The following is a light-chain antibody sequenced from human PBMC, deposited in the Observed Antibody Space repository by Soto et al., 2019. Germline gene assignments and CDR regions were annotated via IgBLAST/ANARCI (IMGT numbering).Light chain of an antibody. J-gene: IGLJ1*01. Sequence: QSVLTQPPSASGSPGQSVTIACTGTSSDVGYYNYVSWYQQPPGKAPKLLIYGVSKRPSGVPDRFSGSKSGNTASLTVSGLQAEAEGDYYCSSYAGSNYPYVFGTGTKVTVL. CDR2: GVS. CDR1: SSDVGYYNY. CDR3: SSYAGSNYPYV. V-gene: IGLV2-8*01.